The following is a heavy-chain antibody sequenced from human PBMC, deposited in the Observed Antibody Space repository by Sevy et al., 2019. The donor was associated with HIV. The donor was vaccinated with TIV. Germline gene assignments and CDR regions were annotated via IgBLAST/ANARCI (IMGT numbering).Heavy chain of an antibody. V-gene: IGHV3-30*02. J-gene: IGHJ4*02. CDR1: GFIFSSFG. D-gene: IGHD6-6*01. CDR3: AKDLTERYSTSSGDFDY. Sequence: GGSLRLSCAASGFIFSSFGMHWVRQAPGKGLEWVAFIHYKGSDKYYADAVKGRYTISRDNSKNTLYLQMNSLRVEDTAMYYCAKDLTERYSTSSGDFDYWGQGSLVTVSS. CDR2: IHYKGSDK.